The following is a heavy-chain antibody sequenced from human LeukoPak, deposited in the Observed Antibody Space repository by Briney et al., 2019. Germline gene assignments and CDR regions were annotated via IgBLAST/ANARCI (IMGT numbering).Heavy chain of an antibody. Sequence: SETLSLTCTVSGGSISSHYWSWIRQPPGKGLEWIGYIYYSGSTNYNPSLKSRVTISVDTSKNQFSLKLSSVTAADTAVYYCARVSFDSSGENYFDYWGQGTLVTVSS. V-gene: IGHV4-59*11. CDR2: IYYSGST. D-gene: IGHD3-22*01. J-gene: IGHJ4*02. CDR1: GGSISSHY. CDR3: ARVSFDSSGENYFDY.